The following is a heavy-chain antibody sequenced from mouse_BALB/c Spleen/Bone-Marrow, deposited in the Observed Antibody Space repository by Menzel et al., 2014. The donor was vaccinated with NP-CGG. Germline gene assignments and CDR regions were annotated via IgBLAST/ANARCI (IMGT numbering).Heavy chain of an antibody. D-gene: IGHD1-1*01. CDR1: GFTFSNYY. J-gene: IGHJ4*01. CDR3: ARHGSSYAMDY. Sequence: EVHLVESGGGSVKLGGSLKLSCAASGFTFSNYYMSWVRQTPEKRLELVAAINRSGGSTYYPDTVKGRFTISRDDAKNTLCLQMSSLKSEDTALYYCARHGSSYAMDYWGQGTSVTVSS. CDR2: INRSGGST. V-gene: IGHV5-6-2*01.